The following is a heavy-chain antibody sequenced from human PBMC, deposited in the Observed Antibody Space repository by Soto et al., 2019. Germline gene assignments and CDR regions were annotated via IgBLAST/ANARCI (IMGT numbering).Heavy chain of an antibody. J-gene: IGHJ4*02. CDR1: GFTFSSYA. CDR3: ARDRCIAAAGCNFDY. D-gene: IGHD6-13*01. CDR2: ISYDGSNK. V-gene: IGHV3-30-3*01. Sequence: GGSLRLSCAASGFTFSSYAMHWVRQAPGKGLEWVAVISYDGSNKYYADSVKGRFTISRDNSKNTLYLQMNSLRAEDTAVYYCARDRCIAAAGCNFDYWGQGTLVTVSS.